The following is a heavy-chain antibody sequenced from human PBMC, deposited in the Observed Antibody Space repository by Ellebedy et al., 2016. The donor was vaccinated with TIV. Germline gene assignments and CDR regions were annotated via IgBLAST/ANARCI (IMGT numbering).Heavy chain of an antibody. CDR1: GGSISSYY. J-gene: IGHJ4*02. V-gene: IGHV4-59*12. Sequence: SETLSLTXTVSGGSISSYYWSWIRQPPGKGLEWIGYIYYSGSTNYNPSLKSRVTISVDTSKNQFSLKLSSVTAADTAVYYCARWYCSGGSCFPFDYWGQGTLVTVSS. D-gene: IGHD2-15*01. CDR3: ARWYCSGGSCFPFDY. CDR2: IYYSGST.